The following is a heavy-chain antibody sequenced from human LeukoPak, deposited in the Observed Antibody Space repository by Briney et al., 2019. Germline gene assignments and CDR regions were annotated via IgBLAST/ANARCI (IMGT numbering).Heavy chain of an antibody. Sequence: GGSLRLSCAASGFTFSGSAMHWVRQASGKGLEWVGRIGSKANSYATAYAASVKGRFTISRDDSKNTAYLQMNSLKTEDTAVYYCGVVVVAAINWGQGTLVTVSS. CDR3: GVVVVAAIN. V-gene: IGHV3-73*01. CDR1: GFTFSGSA. CDR2: IGSKANSYAT. J-gene: IGHJ4*02. D-gene: IGHD2-15*01.